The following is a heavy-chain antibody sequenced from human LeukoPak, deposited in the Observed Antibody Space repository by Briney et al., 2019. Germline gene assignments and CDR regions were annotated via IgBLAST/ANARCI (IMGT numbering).Heavy chain of an antibody. CDR1: GGSFSGYY. V-gene: IGHV4-34*01. D-gene: IGHD4-17*01. CDR2: IYYSGST. Sequence: SETLSLTCAVYGGSFSGYYWGWIRQPPGKGLEWIGSIYYSGSTYYNPPLKSRVTISVDTSKNQFSLKLRSVNAADTAVYYCAREGYGDYGGLDYWGQGTLVTVSS. CDR3: AREGYGDYGGLDY. J-gene: IGHJ4*02.